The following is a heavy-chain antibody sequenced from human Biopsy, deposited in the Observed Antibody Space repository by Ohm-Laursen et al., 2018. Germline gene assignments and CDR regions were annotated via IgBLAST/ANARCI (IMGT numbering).Heavy chain of an antibody. CDR2: ITDDGSNK. D-gene: IGHD6-19*01. V-gene: IGHV3-30*18. J-gene: IGHJ3*02. CDR1: GFGMYV. Sequence: SLTLSCSASGFGMYVMHWVRQPPGKGPEWLAVITDDGSNKYYAESVKCRFTISRDRSRDTVHLQMNSLRYEDTALYYCAKDGGQWLGGAFDIWGHGTMVSVSS. CDR3: AKDGGQWLGGAFDI.